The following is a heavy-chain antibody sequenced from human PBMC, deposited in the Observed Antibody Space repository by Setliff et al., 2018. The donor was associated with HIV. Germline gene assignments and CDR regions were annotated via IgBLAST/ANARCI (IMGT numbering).Heavy chain of an antibody. D-gene: IGHD4-4*01. CDR3: TRHSTDPWSLFDY. V-gene: IGHV3-15*01. CDR2: IKSKTDGGTP. CDR1: GFTFNKAW. J-gene: IGHJ4*02. Sequence: GGSLRLSCAASGFTFNKAWMSWVRQAPGKGLEWVGRIKSKTDGGTPDYAAPVKGRFPISRDNSKTTAYLQMDSLKTEDTAVYYCTRHSTDPWSLFDYWGQGTLVTVSS.